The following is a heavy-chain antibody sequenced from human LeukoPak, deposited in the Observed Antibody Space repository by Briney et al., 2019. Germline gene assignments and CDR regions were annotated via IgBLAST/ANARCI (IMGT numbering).Heavy chain of an antibody. CDR3: AEDLKAYHGSGSPYVDN. CDR2: ISYDGSNK. Sequence: GSLRLSCAASGFTFSTYGMHWVRQAPGKGLECVARISYDGSNKYYADSVKGRFTISRDTSRNTLYLQMNSLRAEDTAVYYCAEDLKAYHGSGSPYVDNWGQGTLVTVSS. V-gene: IGHV3-30*18. D-gene: IGHD3-10*01. CDR1: GFTFSTYG. J-gene: IGHJ4*02.